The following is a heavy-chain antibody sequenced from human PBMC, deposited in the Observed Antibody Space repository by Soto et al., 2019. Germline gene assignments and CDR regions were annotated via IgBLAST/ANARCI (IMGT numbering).Heavy chain of an antibody. Sequence: GASVKVSCKASGYTFTNYGISWVRQAPGQGLEWMGWISAYNGNTNYAHRLQGRVTMTTDTSTSTAYMELRSLRSDDTAVYYCARDYHDTRGRAFDIWGQGTRVTVSS. V-gene: IGHV1-18*01. J-gene: IGHJ3*02. CDR2: ISAYNGNT. CDR1: GYTFTNYG. D-gene: IGHD3-22*01. CDR3: ARDYHDTRGRAFDI.